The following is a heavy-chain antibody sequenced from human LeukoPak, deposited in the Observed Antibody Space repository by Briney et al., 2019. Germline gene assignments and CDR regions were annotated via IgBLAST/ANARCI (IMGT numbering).Heavy chain of an antibody. D-gene: IGHD3-10*01. V-gene: IGHV4-34*01. CDR1: GGSFSGYY. J-gene: IGHJ6*03. Sequence: SETLSLTCAVYGGSFSGYYWSWIRQPPGKGLEWIGEINHSGSTNYNPSLKSRVTISVDTSKNQFSLKLSSVTAADTAVYYCARRLSVRGPRYYYYYMDVWGKGTTVTVSS. CDR3: ARRLSVRGPRYYYYYMDV. CDR2: INHSGST.